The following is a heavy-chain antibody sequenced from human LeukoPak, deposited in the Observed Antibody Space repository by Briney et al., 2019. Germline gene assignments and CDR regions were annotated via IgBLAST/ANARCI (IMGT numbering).Heavy chain of an antibody. CDR1: GFTFSSYA. Sequence: GGSLRLSCAASGFTFSSYAMHWVRQAPGKGLEWVAVISYDGSNKYYADSVKGRFTISRDNPKNTLYLQMNSLRAEDTAVYYCAGPLAGTTGFDYWGQGTLVTVSS. D-gene: IGHD1-14*01. CDR2: ISYDGSNK. J-gene: IGHJ4*02. CDR3: AGPLAGTTGFDY. V-gene: IGHV3-30*01.